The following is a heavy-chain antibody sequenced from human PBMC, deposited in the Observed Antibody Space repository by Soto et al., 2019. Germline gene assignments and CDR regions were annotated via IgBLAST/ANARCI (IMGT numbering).Heavy chain of an antibody. D-gene: IGHD5-12*01. Sequence: VASVKVSCKASGYTFFTYDISWVRQAPGQGLEWMGWISTYSGDTKYAQKFQGRVTITTDTSTTTAYLELRSLRSDDTAVYYCARHHGPTTSENWFDPWGQEPWSPSPQ. CDR1: GYTFFTYD. V-gene: IGHV1-18*01. CDR3: ARHHGPTTSENWFDP. J-gene: IGHJ5*02. CDR2: ISTYSGDT.